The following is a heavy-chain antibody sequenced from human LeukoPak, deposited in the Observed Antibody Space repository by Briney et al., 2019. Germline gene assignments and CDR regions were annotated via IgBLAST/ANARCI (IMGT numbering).Heavy chain of an antibody. V-gene: IGHV1-69*13. Sequence: ASVKVSCKASGGTFSSYAISWVRQAPGQGLEWVGGIIPIFGTANYAQKFQGRVTITADESTGSAYMELSSLRSEDTAVYYCARSAGGVIVVVTPALSRTRPPYYYYYMDVWGRGTTVTVSS. J-gene: IGHJ6*03. D-gene: IGHD2-2*01. CDR1: GGTFSSYA. CDR2: IIPIFGTA. CDR3: ARSAGGVIVVVTPALSRTRPPYYYYYMDV.